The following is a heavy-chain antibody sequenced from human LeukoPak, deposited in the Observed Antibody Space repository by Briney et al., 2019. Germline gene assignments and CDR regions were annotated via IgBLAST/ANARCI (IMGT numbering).Heavy chain of an antibody. Sequence: SETLSLTCTVSGGSISSSSYYWGWIRQPPGKGLEWIGSIYYSGSTYYNPSLKSRVTISVDTSKNQFSLKLSSVTAADTAVYYCARHIREISSWYFNWFDPWGQGTLVTVSS. CDR1: GGSISSSSYY. D-gene: IGHD6-13*01. CDR3: ARHIREISSWYFNWFDP. CDR2: IYYSGST. J-gene: IGHJ5*02. V-gene: IGHV4-39*01.